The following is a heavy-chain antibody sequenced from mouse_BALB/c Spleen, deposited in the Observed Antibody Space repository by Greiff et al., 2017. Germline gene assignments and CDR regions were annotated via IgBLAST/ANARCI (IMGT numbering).Heavy chain of an antibody. CDR2: ISYSGST. CDR3: ASSITTDYYAMDY. J-gene: IGHJ4*01. D-gene: IGHD2-4*01. Sequence: EVKLEESGPSLVKPSQTLSLTCSVTGDSITSGYWNWIRKFPGNKLEYMGNISYSGSTYYNPSLKSRISITRDTSKNQYYLQLNSVTTEDTATYYCASSITTDYYAMDYWGQGTSVTVSS. CDR1: GDSITSGY. V-gene: IGHV3-8*02.